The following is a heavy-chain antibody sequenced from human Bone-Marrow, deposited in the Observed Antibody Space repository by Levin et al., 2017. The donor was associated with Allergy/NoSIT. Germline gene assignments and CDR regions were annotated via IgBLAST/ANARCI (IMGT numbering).Heavy chain of an antibody. J-gene: IGHJ6*04. D-gene: IGHD7-27*01. CDR2: IYTGGFT. CDR3: TRDRSTLGSGMDV. Sequence: GGSLRLSRAASGFTVSSIHMSWVRQAPGKGLEWVSFIYTGGFTYYADSVRGRFTISRDNSKNTVYLQMNSVRAEDTAVYYCTRDRSTLGSGMDVWGEGTTVTVSS. V-gene: IGHV3-53*01. CDR1: GFTVSSIH.